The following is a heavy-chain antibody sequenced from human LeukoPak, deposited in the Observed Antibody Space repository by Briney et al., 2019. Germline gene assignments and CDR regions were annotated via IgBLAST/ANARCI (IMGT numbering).Heavy chain of an antibody. CDR2: IYPGDSDT. J-gene: IGHJ4*02. D-gene: IGHD3-10*01. CDR1: GYSFTSYW. Sequence: GESLKISCQGSGYSFTSYWIGWVRQMPGKGLEWMGIIYPGDSDTRYSPSFQGQVTISADKSISTAYLQWSSLKASDTAMYYCARTSRYYGSGSYGPLFDYWGQGTLVTVSS. CDR3: ARTSRYYGSGSYGPLFDY. V-gene: IGHV5-51*01.